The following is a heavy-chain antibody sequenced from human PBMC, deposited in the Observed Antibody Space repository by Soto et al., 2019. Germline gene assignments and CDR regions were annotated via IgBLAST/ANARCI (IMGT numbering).Heavy chain of an antibody. V-gene: IGHV5-51*01. CDR1: GYSFASHW. CDR2: IYPGDSDT. D-gene: IGHD1-26*01. CDR3: ARYSGSYWHYLDF. Sequence: PGESLKISCKGSGYSFASHWVAWVRQMPEKGLEWIGTIYPGDSDTKYSSAFRGHVTTSADTSVSTAYLQWRSLEATDSAIYYCARYSGSYWHYLDFWGQGTLATVSS. J-gene: IGHJ4*02.